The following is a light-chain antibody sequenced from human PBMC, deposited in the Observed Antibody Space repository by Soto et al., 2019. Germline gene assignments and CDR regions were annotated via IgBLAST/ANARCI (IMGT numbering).Light chain of an antibody. Sequence: DIQMTQSPSTLSVSVGDRVTISCRASQSISSWLAWYQQKPGKAPKLLTYKASSLESGVPSRFSGSGSGTEFTLTISSLQPDDFASYYCQQHNSYPLTFGGGTKVEIK. V-gene: IGKV1-5*03. J-gene: IGKJ4*01. CDR1: QSISSW. CDR3: QQHNSYPLT. CDR2: KAS.